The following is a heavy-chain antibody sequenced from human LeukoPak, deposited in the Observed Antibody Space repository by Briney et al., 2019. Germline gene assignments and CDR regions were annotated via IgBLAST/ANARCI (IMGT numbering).Heavy chain of an antibody. D-gene: IGHD3-22*01. Sequence: GGSLRLSCAASGFTFSSYAMSWVRQAPGKGLEWVSGISGSGGGSTYYADSVKGRFTISRDNSKNTLYLQMNSLRAEDTAVYYCAKSSYYDSSGYYREYYFDYWGQGTLVTVSS. CDR3: AKSSYYDSSGYYREYYFDY. CDR2: ISGSGGGST. V-gene: IGHV3-23*01. CDR1: GFTFSSYA. J-gene: IGHJ4*02.